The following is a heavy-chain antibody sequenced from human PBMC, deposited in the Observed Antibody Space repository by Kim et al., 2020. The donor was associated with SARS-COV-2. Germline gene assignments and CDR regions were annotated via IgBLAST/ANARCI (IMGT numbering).Heavy chain of an antibody. CDR2: ISSSSSYI. Sequence: GGSLRLSCAASGFTFSSYSMNWVRQAPGKGLEWVSSISSSSSYIYYADSVKGRFTISRDNAKNSLYLQMNSLRAEDTAVYYCARVPGYYDSSGYYADYWGQGTLVTVSS. J-gene: IGHJ4*02. D-gene: IGHD3-22*01. CDR3: ARVPGYYDSSGYYADY. V-gene: IGHV3-21*01. CDR1: GFTFSSYS.